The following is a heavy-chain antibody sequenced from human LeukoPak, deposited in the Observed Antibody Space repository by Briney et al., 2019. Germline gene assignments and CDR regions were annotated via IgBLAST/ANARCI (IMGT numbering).Heavy chain of an antibody. CDR2: ISADGST. Sequence: PGGSLRPSCAASGFTFASYAMTWVRQAPGKGLEWVSSISADGSTYYADSVKGRFTISRDNSRDTFFLEMNSLRAEDTALYYCVACSSASCYGDRFDPWGQGTLVTVSS. V-gene: IGHV3-23*01. D-gene: IGHD2-2*01. J-gene: IGHJ5*02. CDR3: VACSSASCYGDRFDP. CDR1: GFTFASYA.